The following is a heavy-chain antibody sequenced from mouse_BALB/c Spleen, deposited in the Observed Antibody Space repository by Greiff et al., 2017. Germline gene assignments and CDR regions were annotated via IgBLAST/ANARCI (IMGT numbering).Heavy chain of an antibody. CDR2: ISSGSSTI. V-gene: IGHV5-17*02. Sequence: EVQRVESGGGLVQPGGSRKLSCAASGFTFSSFGMHWVRQAPEKGLEWVAYISSGSSTIYYADTVKGRFTISRDNPKNTLFLQMTSLRSEDTAMYYCARGERGYYYAMDYWGQGTSVTVSS. CDR1: GFTFSSFG. CDR3: ARGERGYYYAMDY. D-gene: IGHD3-2*02. J-gene: IGHJ4*01.